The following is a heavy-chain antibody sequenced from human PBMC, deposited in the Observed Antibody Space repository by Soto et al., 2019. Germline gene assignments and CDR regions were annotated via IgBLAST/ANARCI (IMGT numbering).Heavy chain of an antibody. D-gene: IGHD6-13*01. CDR3: ARPYSSSWDIDY. J-gene: IGHJ4*02. CDR2: IDPTDSYT. Sequence: GQSLKISCKGSGYSFTSYSITWVRQMPGKGLEWMGRIDPTDSYTNYSPSFQGHVTISADKSINTAYLQWSSLKASDSAMYYCARPYSSSWDIDYWGQGTLVTVS. CDR1: GYSFTSYS. V-gene: IGHV5-10-1*01.